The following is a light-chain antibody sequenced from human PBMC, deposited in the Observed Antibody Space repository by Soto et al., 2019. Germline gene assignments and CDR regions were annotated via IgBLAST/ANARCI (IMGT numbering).Light chain of an antibody. CDR2: WAS. CDR1: QSVLYSSTKKDL. V-gene: IGKV4-1*01. CDR3: QQYYTDFPT. Sequence: DIVMTQSPDSLAVSLGERATINCKSSQSVLYSSTKKDLLAWYQLKGGQPPKLLFYWASTREFGVPDRFSGSGSGTDFTLTITSLQAEDVAVYYCQQYYTDFPTFGHGTKLEIK. J-gene: IGKJ2*01.